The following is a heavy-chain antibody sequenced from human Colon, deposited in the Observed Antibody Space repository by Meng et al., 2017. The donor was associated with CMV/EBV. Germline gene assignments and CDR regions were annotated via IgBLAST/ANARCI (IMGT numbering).Heavy chain of an antibody. D-gene: IGHD3-22*01. CDR1: FRSYA. Sequence: FRSYAMGWVRQAPGKGLEWVSTISGSGGSTCYADSVKGRFTISRDNSKNTLYLQMNSLRAEDTAVYYCAKDKYYYDSSGYYRKPVFDYWGQGTLVTVSS. J-gene: IGHJ4*02. V-gene: IGHV3-23*01. CDR2: ISGSGGST. CDR3: AKDKYYYDSSGYYRKPVFDY.